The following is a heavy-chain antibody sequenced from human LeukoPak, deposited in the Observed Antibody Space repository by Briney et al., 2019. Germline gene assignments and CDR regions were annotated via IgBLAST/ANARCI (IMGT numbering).Heavy chain of an antibody. CDR2: IFHRGIP. J-gene: IGHJ4*02. CDR3: ARAPEYGLYYFDY. Sequence: ASGTLSLTCDVSGNSISNNWWSWVRQSPGKGLEWIGEIFHRGIPNYNPSFESRVTMSVDTSKNQFSLKLTSVTAADTAVYYCARAPEYGLYYFDYWGQGTLVTVSS. V-gene: IGHV4-4*02. CDR1: GNSISNNW. D-gene: IGHD1-14*01.